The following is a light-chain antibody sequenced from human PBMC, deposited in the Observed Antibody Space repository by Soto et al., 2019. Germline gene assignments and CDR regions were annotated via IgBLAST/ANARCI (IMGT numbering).Light chain of an antibody. CDR1: QDISGY. Sequence: DIQMTQSPSSLSASVGDRVTITCRASQDISGYLAWYQQKPGKVPKLLIYSASTLRSGVPSPFSGSGSGTDVTLTISSLQPEDVAIYYCQKFNTAPLTFGQGTRLDIK. V-gene: IGKV1-27*01. CDR2: SAS. CDR3: QKFNTAPLT. J-gene: IGKJ5*01.